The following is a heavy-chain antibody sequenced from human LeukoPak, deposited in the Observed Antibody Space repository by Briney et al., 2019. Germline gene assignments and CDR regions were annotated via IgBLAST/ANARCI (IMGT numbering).Heavy chain of an antibody. V-gene: IGHV3-30*01. CDR2: MSYDGRDE. Sequence: GGSLRLSCGASGFTFSNYAMHWGRRAPAKGLEWLTAMSYDGRDEYYADSVKGRFTISRDTSNNTVYLQMNNLRTEDTALYYCARSLFDLRGDDYWGQGTLVTVSS. CDR1: GFTFSNYA. CDR3: ARSLFDLRGDDY. J-gene: IGHJ4*02. D-gene: IGHD3-10*02.